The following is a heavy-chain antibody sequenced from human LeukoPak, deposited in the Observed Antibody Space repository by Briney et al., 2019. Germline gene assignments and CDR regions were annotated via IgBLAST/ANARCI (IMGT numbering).Heavy chain of an antibody. CDR2: IYYSGST. J-gene: IGHJ6*02. V-gene: IGHV4-59*08. CDR3: ARRGSQIWFGKLSPYYYYGMDV. CDR1: GGSISSYY. D-gene: IGHD3-10*01. Sequence: SETLSLTCTVSGGSISSYYWSWIRQPPGKGLEWIGYIYYSGSTNYNPSLKSRVTISVDTSKNQFSLKLSSVTAADTAVYYCARRGSQIWFGKLSPYYYYGMDVWGQGTTVTVSS.